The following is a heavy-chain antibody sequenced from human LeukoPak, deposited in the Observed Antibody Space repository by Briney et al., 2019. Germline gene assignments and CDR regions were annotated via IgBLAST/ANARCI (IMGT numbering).Heavy chain of an antibody. Sequence: PSETLSLTCTVSGGSISSYYWSWIRQPPGKGLEWIGYIYYSGSTNYNPSLKSRVTISVDTSKNQFSLKLSSVTAADTAVYYCASSPPKSPYDFWSGYLPRFDYWGQGTPVTVSS. CDR3: ASSPPKSPYDFWSGYLPRFDY. V-gene: IGHV4-59*08. CDR2: IYYSGST. J-gene: IGHJ4*02. D-gene: IGHD3-3*01. CDR1: GGSISSYY.